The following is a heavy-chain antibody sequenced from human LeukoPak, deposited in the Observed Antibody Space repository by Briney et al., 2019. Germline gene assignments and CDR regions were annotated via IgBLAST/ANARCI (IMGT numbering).Heavy chain of an antibody. D-gene: IGHD5-24*01. CDR2: IDWDDDK. Sequence: SGPTLVNPTQTLTLTCTFSGFSLSTSGMCVSWIRQPPGKALEWLALIDWDDDKYYSTSLKTRLAISKDTSKNQVVLKMTNVDPVDTATYYCARIRGGYSDYWGQGTLVTVSS. J-gene: IGHJ4*02. CDR3: ARIRGGYSDY. V-gene: IGHV2-70*01. CDR1: GFSLSTSGMC.